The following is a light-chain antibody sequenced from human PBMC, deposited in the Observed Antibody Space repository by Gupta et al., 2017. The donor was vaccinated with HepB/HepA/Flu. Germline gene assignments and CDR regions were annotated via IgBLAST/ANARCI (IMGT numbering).Light chain of an antibody. J-gene: IGKJ4*01. CDR1: QNVVTNY. Sequence: EIVLTQSPGTLSLSPGERATLSCRASQNVVTNYLAWYQQRPGQAPRRLIYDASNRATGIPDRFTGSGSGTDFTLTITRLEPEDSAVYYCQQYGTAPVFGGGTKVEIK. V-gene: IGKV3-20*01. CDR2: DAS. CDR3: QQYGTAPV.